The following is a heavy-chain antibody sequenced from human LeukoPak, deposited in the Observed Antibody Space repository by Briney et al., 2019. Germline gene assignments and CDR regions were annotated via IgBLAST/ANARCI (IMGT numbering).Heavy chain of an antibody. Sequence: PGGSLRLSCAASGFIFRNYGMHWVRQAPGKGLEYVSSINSNGDNTYYADSVRGRFTISRDNSKNILYLQMGSLPTEDTAVFYCARDSGRAQGWFGPWGQGTLVTVSS. CDR2: INSNGDNT. J-gene: IGHJ5*02. CDR3: ARDSGRAQGWFGP. CDR1: GFIFRNYG. V-gene: IGHV3-64*02. D-gene: IGHD5-12*01.